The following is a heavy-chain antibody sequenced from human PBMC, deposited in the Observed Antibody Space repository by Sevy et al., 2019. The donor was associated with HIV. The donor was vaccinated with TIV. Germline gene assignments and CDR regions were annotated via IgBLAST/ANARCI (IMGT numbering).Heavy chain of an antibody. D-gene: IGHD3-22*01. CDR1: GGSFSGYY. Sequence: SETLSLTCAVYGGSFSGYYWSWIRQPPGKGLEWIGEINHSGSTNYNPSLKSRVTISVDTSKNQFSLKLSSVTAADTAVYYCARLTLGYSGDYWGQGTLVTVSS. V-gene: IGHV4-34*01. CDR3: ARLTLGYSGDY. CDR2: INHSGST. J-gene: IGHJ4*02.